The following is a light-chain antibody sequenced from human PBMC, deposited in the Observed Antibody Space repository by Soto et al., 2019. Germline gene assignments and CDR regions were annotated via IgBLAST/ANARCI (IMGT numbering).Light chain of an antibody. CDR3: QQYGSSPPLT. Sequence: EFVLTQSPGKLSLSPGERATLSCGASQSISSGFLAWYQQKPGQAPRLLIYGASHRGTGIPDRFSGSGSGTDFTLTISRLEPEDFAVYYCQQYGSSPPLTFGGGTKVEIK. CDR2: GAS. CDR1: QSISSGF. V-gene: IGKV3-20*01. J-gene: IGKJ4*01.